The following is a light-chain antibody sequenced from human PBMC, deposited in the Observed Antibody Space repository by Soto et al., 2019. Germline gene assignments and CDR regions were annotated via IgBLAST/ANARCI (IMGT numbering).Light chain of an antibody. CDR1: QSVRSN. CDR2: DAS. V-gene: IGKV3-15*01. J-gene: IGKJ2*01. CDR3: QQYYHWPPYT. Sequence: EIVMTQSPATLSASPGETVTLSCRASQSVRSNLAWYQQKPGQAPSLLIYDASNMATGIPARFSGSGSGTEFALTISSLQSEDFSIYYCQQYYHWPPYTFGQGTKLEIK.